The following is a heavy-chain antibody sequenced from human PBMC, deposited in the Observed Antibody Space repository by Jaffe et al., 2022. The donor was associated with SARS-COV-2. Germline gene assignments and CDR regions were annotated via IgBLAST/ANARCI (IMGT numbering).Heavy chain of an antibody. D-gene: IGHD3-22*01. CDR3: ARAIILRDSSGASHYYYGMDV. J-gene: IGHJ6*02. CDR2: INPNSGGT. Sequence: QVQLVQSGAEVKKPGASVKVSCKASGYTFTGYYMHWVRQAPGQGLEWMGWINPNSGGTNYAQKFQGRVTMTRDTSISTAYMELSRLRSDDTAVYYCARAIILRDSSGASHYYYGMDVWGQGTTVTVSS. V-gene: IGHV1-2*02. CDR1: GYTFTGYY.